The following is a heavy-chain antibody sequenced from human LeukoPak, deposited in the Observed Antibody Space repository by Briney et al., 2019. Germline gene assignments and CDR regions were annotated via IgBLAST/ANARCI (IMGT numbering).Heavy chain of an antibody. CDR2: IYTSGST. CDR3: ARDPGRDPEAVGPYFDY. Sequence: SETLSLTCTVSGGSISSYYWSWIRQPAGKGLEWIGRIYTSGSTNYNPSLKSRVTMSVDTSKNQFSLKLSSVTAADTAVYYCARDPGRDPEAVGPYFDYWGQGTLVTVSS. D-gene: IGHD6-19*01. V-gene: IGHV4-4*07. J-gene: IGHJ4*02. CDR1: GGSISSYY.